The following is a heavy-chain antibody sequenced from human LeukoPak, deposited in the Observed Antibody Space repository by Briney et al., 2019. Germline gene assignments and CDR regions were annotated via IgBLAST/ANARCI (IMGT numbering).Heavy chain of an antibody. Sequence: SETLSLTCTVSGGSISSHYWSWIRQPPGKGLEWIGYIYYSGSTNYNPSLKSRVTISVDTSKNQFSLKLSSVTAADTAVYYCARGPKTGYCSSTSCFWGGNWFDPWGQETLVTVSS. V-gene: IGHV4-59*11. D-gene: IGHD2-2*01. CDR2: IYYSGST. CDR1: GGSISSHY. J-gene: IGHJ5*02. CDR3: ARGPKTGYCSSTSCFWGGNWFDP.